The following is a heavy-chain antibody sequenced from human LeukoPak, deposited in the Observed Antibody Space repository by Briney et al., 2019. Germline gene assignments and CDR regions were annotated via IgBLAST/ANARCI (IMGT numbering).Heavy chain of an antibody. J-gene: IGHJ4*02. CDR2: ISSSGSTI. CDR1: GFTFSSYE. CDR3: ARDSSGWIVFDY. Sequence: GGSLRLSCAASGFTFSSYEMNWVRQAPGKGLEWVSYISSSGSTIYYADSVKARFTISRDNAKNSLYLQMNSLRAEDTAVYYCARDSSGWIVFDYWGQGTLVTVGS. V-gene: IGHV3-48*03. D-gene: IGHD6-19*01.